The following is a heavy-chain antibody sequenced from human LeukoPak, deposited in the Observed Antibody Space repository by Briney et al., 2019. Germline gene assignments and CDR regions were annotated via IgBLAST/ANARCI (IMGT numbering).Heavy chain of an antibody. CDR1: DGSFSSYY. D-gene: IGHD5-24*01. CDR2: IYYNGNI. J-gene: IGHJ4*02. CDR3: ARVAGTDGYNYVAY. Sequence: SETLSLTCNASDGSFSSYYGSWIRQPPGKELEWIGYIYYNGNINYNRPLTSRVTISVDTSKNQFSLRLNSVTAADTAVYHCARVAGTDGYNYVAYWGRGTLVTVSS. V-gene: IGHV4-59*01.